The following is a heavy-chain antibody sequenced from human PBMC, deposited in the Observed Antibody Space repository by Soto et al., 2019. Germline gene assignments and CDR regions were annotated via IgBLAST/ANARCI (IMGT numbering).Heavy chain of an antibody. V-gene: IGHV3-30-3*01. D-gene: IGHD6-19*01. J-gene: IGHJ4*02. Sequence: QVQLVESGGGVVQPGTSLRLSCAASGFTFSSYAMHCVRQAPGKGLEWVALISYDGNNKYYADSVKGRFTISRDKSRNTLYLQMASLRTEDTALYYCARVEGAVSGRVGYWGQGTLVTVSS. CDR3: ARVEGAVSGRVGY. CDR2: ISYDGNNK. CDR1: GFTFSSYA.